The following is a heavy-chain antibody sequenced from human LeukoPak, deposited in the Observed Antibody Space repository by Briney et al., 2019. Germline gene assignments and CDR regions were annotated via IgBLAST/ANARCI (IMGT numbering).Heavy chain of an antibody. CDR3: ARGRGSSKELYYYYMDV. CDR2: VDHTGST. D-gene: IGHD1-26*01. CDR1: DDSITMYY. Sequence: SETLSLTCSVSDDSITMYYWTWIRQPPGKGLEWIGYVDHTGSTNFNPSLNGRVSISRDTTKNLFSLKLSSVTAADTAVYYCARGRGSSKELYYYYMDVWGKGTTVTVSS. J-gene: IGHJ6*03. V-gene: IGHV4-59*12.